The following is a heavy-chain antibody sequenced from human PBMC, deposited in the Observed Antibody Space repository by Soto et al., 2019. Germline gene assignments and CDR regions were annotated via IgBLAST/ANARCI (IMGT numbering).Heavy chain of an antibody. CDR2: IVPIFGTS. J-gene: IGHJ5*02. Sequence: QVQLVQSGAEVKKPGSSVKVSCKASGGTFSSYAISWVRQAPGQGLEWMGGIVPIFGTSNYAQKFQGRVTFTADESITTTYMELSSLKSEDTAVYYCASRPRNGYNTWGQGTLVTVSS. D-gene: IGHD5-12*01. V-gene: IGHV1-69*01. CDR1: GGTFSSYA. CDR3: ASRPRNGYNT.